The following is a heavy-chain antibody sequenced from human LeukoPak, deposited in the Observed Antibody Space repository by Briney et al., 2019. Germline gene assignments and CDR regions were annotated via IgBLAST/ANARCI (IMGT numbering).Heavy chain of an antibody. V-gene: IGHV3-30*18. CDR2: ISYDGSNK. Sequence: GGSLRLSCAASGFTFSSYGMHWVRQAPGKELEWVAVISYDGSNKYYADSVKGRFTISRDNSKNTLYLQMNSLRAEDTAVYYCANLIVGATQQRFDYWGQGTLVTVSS. J-gene: IGHJ4*02. CDR1: GFTFSSYG. D-gene: IGHD1-26*01. CDR3: ANLIVGATQQRFDY.